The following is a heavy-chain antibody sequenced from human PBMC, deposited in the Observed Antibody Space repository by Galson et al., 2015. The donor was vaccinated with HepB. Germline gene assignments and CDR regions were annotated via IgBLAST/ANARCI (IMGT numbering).Heavy chain of an antibody. J-gene: IGHJ5*02. Sequence: ETLSLTCTVSGGSINDFYWTWIRQPPGKGLEWIGYIYYSGSTKYNPSLKSRVIISVDTSKNQFSLRLTSVTAADTAVYYCARGWLHQSPWGQGTLVTVSS. CDR1: GGSINDFY. V-gene: IGHV4-59*01. CDR2: IYYSGST. D-gene: IGHD6-19*01. CDR3: ARGWLHQSP.